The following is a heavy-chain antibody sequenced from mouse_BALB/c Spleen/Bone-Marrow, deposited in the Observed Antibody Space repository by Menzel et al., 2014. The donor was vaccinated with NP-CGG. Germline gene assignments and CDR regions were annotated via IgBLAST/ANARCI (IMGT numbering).Heavy chain of an antibody. J-gene: IGHJ3*01. V-gene: IGHV1S33*01. CDR2: IYPGDGST. CDR1: GYTFXSYD. D-gene: IGHD3-2*01. Sequence: LVESGPELVKPGALVKISCKAPGYTFXSYDINWVKQRPGQGLEWIGWIYPGDGSTKYNEKFKGKATLTADKSSSTAYMQLSSLTSENSAVYFCARSGDSSGYGFAYWGQGTLVTVSA. CDR3: ARSGDSSGYGFAY.